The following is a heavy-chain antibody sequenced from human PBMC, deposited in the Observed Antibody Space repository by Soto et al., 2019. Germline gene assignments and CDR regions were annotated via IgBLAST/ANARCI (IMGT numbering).Heavy chain of an antibody. J-gene: IGHJ3*02. CDR3: ATDRVAFDM. Sequence: ASVKVSCKASGYSFTDYHIHWVRQAPGQGLEWLGRINPKSGGTSTAQKFQGWVTMTTDTSISTASMGLTRLTSDDTAIYYCATDRVAFDMWGQGTKVTVSS. V-gene: IGHV1-2*04. CDR1: GYSFTDYH. D-gene: IGHD3-22*01. CDR2: INPKSGGT.